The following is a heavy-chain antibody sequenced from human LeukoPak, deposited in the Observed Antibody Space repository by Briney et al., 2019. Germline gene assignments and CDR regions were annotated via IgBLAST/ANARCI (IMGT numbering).Heavy chain of an antibody. CDR1: GFTFSTYA. V-gene: IGHV3-30-3*01. CDR2: ISYDGSHK. D-gene: IGHD2-2*01. Sequence: GGSLRLSCAASGFTFSTYAMNWVRQAPGKGLEWVAVISYDGSHKFYPDSVRGRFTLSRDNSTYTLYLQMTSLRAEETAVYYRANSYSTTTRCYGGWRVDVCSQGPTVTVYS. J-gene: IGHJ6*02. CDR3: ANSYSTTTRCYGGWRVDV.